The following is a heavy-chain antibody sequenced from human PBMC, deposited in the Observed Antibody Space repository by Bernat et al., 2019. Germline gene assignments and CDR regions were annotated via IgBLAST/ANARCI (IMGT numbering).Heavy chain of an antibody. J-gene: IGHJ6*03. CDR3: TTVTHGGSYYYYYYMDV. CDR1: GFTFSNAW. CDR2: IKSKTDGGTT. V-gene: IGHV3-15*01. D-gene: IGHD1-14*01. Sequence: EVQLVESGGGLVKPGGSLRLSCAASGFTFSNAWMSWVRQAPGKGLEWVGRIKSKTDGGTTDYAAPVKGRFTISRDDSKNTLYLQMNSLKTEDTAVYYCTTVTHGGSYYYYYYMDVWGKGTTVTVSS.